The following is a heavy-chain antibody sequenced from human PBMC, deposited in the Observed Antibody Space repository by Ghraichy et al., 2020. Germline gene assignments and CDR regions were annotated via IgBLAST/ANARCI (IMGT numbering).Heavy chain of an antibody. CDR3: AREVVGFRHDAFDI. Sequence: SQTLSLTCTVSGGSISSYYWSWIRQPAGKGLDWIGRIYTSGRIYTSGSTNYNPSLKSRVTMSVDTSKNQFSLKLSSVTAADTAVYYCAREVVGFRHDAFDIWGQGTMVTVSS. J-gene: IGHJ3*02. V-gene: IGHV4-4*07. CDR1: GGSISSYY. CDR2: IYTSGST. D-gene: IGHD2-15*01.